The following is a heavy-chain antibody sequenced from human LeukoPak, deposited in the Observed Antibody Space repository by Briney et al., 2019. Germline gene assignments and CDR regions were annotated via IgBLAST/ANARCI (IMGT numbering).Heavy chain of an antibody. CDR2: ISAYNGNT. J-gene: IGHJ4*02. D-gene: IGHD3-3*01. CDR3: ARASSVTYYDFWSGYYDY. CDR1: GYTFTSYG. V-gene: IGHV1-18*01. Sequence: ASVKVSCKASGYTFTSYGISWVRQAPGQGLEWMGWISAYNGNTNYAQKLQGRVTMTTDTSTSTAYMELRSLRSDDTDVYYCARASSVTYYDFWSGYYDYWGQGTLVTVSS.